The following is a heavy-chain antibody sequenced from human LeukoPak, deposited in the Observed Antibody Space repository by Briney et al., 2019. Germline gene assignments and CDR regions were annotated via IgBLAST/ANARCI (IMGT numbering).Heavy chain of an antibody. Sequence: ASVKVSCKASGYTFTSFGFSWVRQAPGQGPEWMGWISGYTGNTNYAQRFQGRVTMTTDTSTSTAYMELRTLRSDDTAVYYCVRDLNSAARSFFDYWGPGTLVTVSS. D-gene: IGHD6-6*01. J-gene: IGHJ4*02. CDR1: GYTFTSFG. CDR2: ISGYTGNT. V-gene: IGHV1-18*01. CDR3: VRDLNSAARSFFDY.